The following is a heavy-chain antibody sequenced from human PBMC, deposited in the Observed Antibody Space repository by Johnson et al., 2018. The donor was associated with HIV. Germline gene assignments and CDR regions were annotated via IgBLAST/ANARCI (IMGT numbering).Heavy chain of an antibody. Sequence: GKGGEGGGGGGKKGREGRREGEEEGGTGRSYAMHWVRQAPGKGLEWVAVISYDGNNKYYADSVKGRFTISRDNSKNTLYLQMNSLSAEDTAVYYCARGEYSSGWSNTFDIWGQGTMVTVSS. J-gene: IGHJ3*02. CDR1: GGTGRSYA. CDR2: ISYDGNNK. D-gene: IGHD6-19*01. CDR3: ARGEYSSGWSNTFDI. V-gene: IGHV3-30-3*01.